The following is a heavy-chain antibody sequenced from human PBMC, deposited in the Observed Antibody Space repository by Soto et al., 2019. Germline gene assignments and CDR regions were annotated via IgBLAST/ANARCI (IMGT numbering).Heavy chain of an antibody. J-gene: IGHJ3*02. CDR1: GFSLSTSGVG. Sequence: QGTLKESAPTLVKPTQTLTLTCSFSGFSLSTSGVGVGWIRQSPGKALEWLALIYWSGDEHYRPSLKSRLSIIKDTSKNHVVLIITDMDPVDTARYSSAGGLASLPVFAFDIWGQGTMVTVSS. D-gene: IGHD3-3*02. V-gene: IGHV2-5*01. CDR3: AGGLASLPVFAFDI. CDR2: IYWSGDE.